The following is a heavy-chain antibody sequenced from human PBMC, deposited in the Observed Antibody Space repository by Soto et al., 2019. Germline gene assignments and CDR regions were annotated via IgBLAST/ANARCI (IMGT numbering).Heavy chain of an antibody. CDR3: ASNSNGDYVPLFDY. Sequence: SVKVSCKASGGTFSSYAISWVRQAPGQGLEWMGGIIPIFGTANYAQKFQGRVTITADKSTSTAYMELSSLRSEDTAVYYCASNSNGDYVPLFDYWGQGTLVTVSS. CDR1: GGTFSSYA. J-gene: IGHJ4*02. V-gene: IGHV1-69*06. CDR2: IIPIFGTA. D-gene: IGHD4-17*01.